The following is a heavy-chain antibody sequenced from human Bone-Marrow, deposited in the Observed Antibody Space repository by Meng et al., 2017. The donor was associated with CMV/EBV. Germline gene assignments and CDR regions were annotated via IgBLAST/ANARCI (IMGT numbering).Heavy chain of an antibody. J-gene: IGHJ6*02. CDR3: ARDRYCGGDCYHYYYYGMDV. D-gene: IGHD2-21*01. V-gene: IGHV1-69*06. CDR2: IIPIFGTA. Sequence: SVKVSCKASGGTFSSYAISWVRQAPGQGLEWMGGIIPIFGTANYAQKFQGRVTITADKSTSTAYMELSSLRSEDTAVYYCARDRYCGGDCYHYYYYGMDVWGQGTTVTVSS. CDR1: GGTFSSYA.